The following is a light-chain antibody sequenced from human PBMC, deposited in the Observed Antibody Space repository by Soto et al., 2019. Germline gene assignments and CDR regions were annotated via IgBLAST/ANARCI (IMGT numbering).Light chain of an antibody. CDR3: QQYGSSPPRLT. J-gene: IGKJ4*01. CDR2: GAS. CDR1: QSVSISY. V-gene: IGKV3-20*01. Sequence: VLTHSPSSRSLSQREIPSLSCRSSQSVSISYVPWYQQRPGQAPRILIYGASSRATGIPDRFSGSGSGTDFTLTISRLEPEDFAVYYCQQYGSSPPRLTFGGGTKVDIK.